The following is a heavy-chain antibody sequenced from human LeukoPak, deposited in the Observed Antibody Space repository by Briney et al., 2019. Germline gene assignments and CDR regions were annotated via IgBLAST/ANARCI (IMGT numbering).Heavy chain of an antibody. CDR3: ARGRVVAAAVALGYYFDY. Sequence: PSETLSLTCTVSGGSISSYYWNWIRQPPGKGLEWIGYIYYSGSTNYNPSLKSRVTISVDTSKNQFSLKVSSVTAADTAVYYCARGRVVAAAVALGYYFDYWGQGTLVTVSS. J-gene: IGHJ4*02. D-gene: IGHD6-13*01. V-gene: IGHV4-59*01. CDR1: GGSISSYY. CDR2: IYYSGST.